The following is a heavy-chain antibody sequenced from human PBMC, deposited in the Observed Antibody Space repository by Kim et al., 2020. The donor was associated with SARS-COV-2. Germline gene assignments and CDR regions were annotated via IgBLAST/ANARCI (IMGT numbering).Heavy chain of an antibody. Sequence: YPASVKGRFTISRDNSKNTLYLQMNSLRAEDTAVYYCAKGGNNWYYFDYWGQGTLVTVSS. J-gene: IGHJ4*02. D-gene: IGHD1-1*01. V-gene: IGHV3-23*01. CDR3: AKGGNNWYYFDY.